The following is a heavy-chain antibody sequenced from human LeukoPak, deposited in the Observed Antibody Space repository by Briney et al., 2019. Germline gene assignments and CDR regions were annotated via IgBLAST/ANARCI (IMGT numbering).Heavy chain of an antibody. D-gene: IGHD1-1*01. V-gene: IGHV4-59*08. CDR2: IYYSGST. CDR1: GDSISSDY. Sequence: SETLSLTCTVSGDSISSDYRSWIRQPPGKGLEWIGYIYYSGSTKYNPSLKSRVTISLDTSKNQFSLKLSSVTAADTAVYYFARRYNWNDWSDSFDIWGQGTVVTVSS. CDR3: ARRYNWNDWSDSFDI. J-gene: IGHJ3*02.